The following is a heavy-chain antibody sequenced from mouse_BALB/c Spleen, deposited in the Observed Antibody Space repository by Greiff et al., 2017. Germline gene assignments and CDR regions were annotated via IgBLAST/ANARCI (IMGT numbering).Heavy chain of an antibody. Sequence: DVKLVESGGGLVQPGGSLRLSCATSGFTFTDYYMSWVRQPPGKALEWLGFIRNKANGYTTEYSASVKGRFTISRDNSQSILYLQMNTLRAEDSATYYCARVITTASYYFDYWGQGTTLTVSS. V-gene: IGHV7-3*02. CDR2: IRNKANGYTT. J-gene: IGHJ2*01. D-gene: IGHD1-2*01. CDR3: ARVITTASYYFDY. CDR1: GFTFTDYY.